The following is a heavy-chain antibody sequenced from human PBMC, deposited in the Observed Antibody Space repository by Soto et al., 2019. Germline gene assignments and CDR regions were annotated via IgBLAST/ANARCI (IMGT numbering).Heavy chain of an antibody. CDR2: ISSSGSTI. CDR3: ARARLGYCTNGVCPYWFDP. J-gene: IGHJ5*02. V-gene: IGHV3-11*01. Sequence: PGGSLRLSCAASGFTFSDYYMSWIRQAPGKGLEWVSYISSSGSTIYYADSVKGRFTISRDNAKNSLYLQMNSLRAEDTAVYYCARARLGYCTNGVCPYWFDPWGQGTLVTVSS. D-gene: IGHD2-8*01. CDR1: GFTFSDYY.